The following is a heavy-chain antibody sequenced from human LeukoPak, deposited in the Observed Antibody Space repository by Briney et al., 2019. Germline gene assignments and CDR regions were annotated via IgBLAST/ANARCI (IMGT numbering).Heavy chain of an antibody. CDR2: INPNSGGT. Sequence: ASVKVSCKASGYTFTGYYMHWVRQAPGQGLEWMGWINPNSGGTNYAQKFQGRVTMTRDTSISTAYMALSRLRSDDTAVYYCARDPGTAMDKDYYYYYMDVWGKGTTVTVS. CDR3: ARDPGTAMDKDYYYYYMDV. D-gene: IGHD5-18*01. J-gene: IGHJ6*03. V-gene: IGHV1-2*02. CDR1: GYTFTGYY.